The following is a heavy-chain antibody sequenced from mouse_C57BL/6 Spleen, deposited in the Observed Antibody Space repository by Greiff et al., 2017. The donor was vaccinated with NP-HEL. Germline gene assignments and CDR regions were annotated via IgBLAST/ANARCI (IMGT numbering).Heavy chain of an antibody. D-gene: IGHD1-1*01. CDR1: GYAFSSYW. CDR3: ARGTTVVGRGGFAY. V-gene: IGHV1-80*01. Sequence: VQLQESGAELVKPGASVKISCKASGYAFSSYWMNWVKQRPGKGLEWIGQIYPGDGDTNYNGKFKGKATLTADKSSSTAYMQLSSLTSEDSAVYFCARGTTVVGRGGFAYWGQGTLVTVSA. J-gene: IGHJ3*01. CDR2: IYPGDGDT.